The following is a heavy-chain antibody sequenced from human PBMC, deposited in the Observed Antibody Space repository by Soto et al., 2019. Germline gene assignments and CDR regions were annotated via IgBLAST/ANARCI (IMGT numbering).Heavy chain of an antibody. CDR1: GGSISRGDYY. D-gene: IGHD2-15*01. V-gene: IGHV4-30-4*01. Sequence: SETLSLTCTVSGGSISRGDYYWGWIRQPPGKGLEGIGYIYYSGSTYYNPYLKSRVNIPVDTAKNPFALKPSSGTAADTAVYYCAREPPGYCSGGNCYSVIGQAFDIWGQGTMVTVSS. CDR2: IYYSGST. CDR3: AREPPGYCSGGNCYSVIGQAFDI. J-gene: IGHJ3*02.